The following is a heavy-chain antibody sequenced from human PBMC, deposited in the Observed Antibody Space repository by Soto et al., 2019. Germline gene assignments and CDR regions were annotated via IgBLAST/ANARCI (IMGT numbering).Heavy chain of an antibody. CDR1: GYTFTSYG. V-gene: IGHV1-18*01. J-gene: IGHJ5*02. CDR2: ISAYNGNT. CDR3: ARTPHHWRFREQWLVGWYDP. Sequence: GASVKVSCKASGYTFTSYGISWVRQAPGQGLEWMGWISAYNGNTNYAQKLQGRVTMTTDTSTSTAYMELRSLRSDDTAVYYCARTPHHWRFREQWLVGWYDPWGQGTLVTVSS. D-gene: IGHD6-19*01.